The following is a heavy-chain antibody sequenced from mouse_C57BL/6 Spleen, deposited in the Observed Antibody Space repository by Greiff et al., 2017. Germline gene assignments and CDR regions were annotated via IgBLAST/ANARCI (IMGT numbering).Heavy chain of an antibody. CDR3: ARVDCYYGRYYFDY. J-gene: IGHJ2*01. Sequence: EVKLVESGGGLVKPGGSLKLSCAASGFTFSDYGMHWVRQAPEKGLEWVAYISSGSSTIYYADTVKGRFTISRDNAKNTLFLQMTSLRSEDTAMYYCARVDCYYGRYYFDYWGQGTTLTVSS. V-gene: IGHV5-17*01. D-gene: IGHD2-3*01. CDR2: ISSGSSTI. CDR1: GFTFSDYG.